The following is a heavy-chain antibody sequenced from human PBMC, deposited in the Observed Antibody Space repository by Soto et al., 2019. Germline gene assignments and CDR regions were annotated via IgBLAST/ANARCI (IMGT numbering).Heavy chain of an antibody. CDR1: GGTFSSYA. V-gene: IGHV1-69*01. Sequence: QVQLVQSGAEGKKPGSSVKVSCKASGGTFSSYAISCVRQAPGQGLEWMGGIIPIFGTANDAQKFQGRVTITADESTSTAYMELSSLRADEKVVYFFARDLRLRYFDQVNGYFDVWGRGNLVPVSS. J-gene: IGHJ2*01. D-gene: IGHD3-9*01. CDR2: IIPIFGTA. CDR3: ARDLRLRYFDQVNGYFDV.